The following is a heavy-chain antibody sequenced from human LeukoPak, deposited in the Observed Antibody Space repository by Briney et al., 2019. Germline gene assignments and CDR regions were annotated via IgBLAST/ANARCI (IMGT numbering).Heavy chain of an antibody. D-gene: IGHD6-13*01. Sequence: SVKVSCKASGGTFSSYAISWVRQAPGQGLEWMGGIIPIFGTANYAQKFQGRVTITADESTGTAYMELSSLRSEDTAVYYCAREAAAAGTPHFDYWGQGTLVTVSS. CDR2: IIPIFGTA. CDR1: GGTFSSYA. V-gene: IGHV1-69*13. CDR3: AREAAAAGTPHFDY. J-gene: IGHJ4*02.